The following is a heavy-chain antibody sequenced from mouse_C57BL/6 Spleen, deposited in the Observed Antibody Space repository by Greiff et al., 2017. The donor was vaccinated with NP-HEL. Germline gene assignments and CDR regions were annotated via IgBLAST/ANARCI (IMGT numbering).Heavy chain of an antibody. CDR3: AYYYGSSDWYFDV. CDR2: IDPSDSET. CDR1: GYTFTSYW. D-gene: IGHD1-1*01. Sequence: VQLQQPGAELVRPGSSVKLSCKASGYTFTSYWMHWVKQRPIQGLEWIGNIDPSDSETHYNQKFKDKATLTVDKSSSTAYMQLSSLTSEDSAVYYCAYYYGSSDWYFDVWGTGTTVTVSS. V-gene: IGHV1-52*01. J-gene: IGHJ1*03.